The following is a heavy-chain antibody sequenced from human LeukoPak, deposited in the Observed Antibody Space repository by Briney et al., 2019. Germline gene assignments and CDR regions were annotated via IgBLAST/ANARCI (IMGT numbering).Heavy chain of an antibody. D-gene: IGHD6-19*01. CDR2: IYYSGST. Sequence: SETLSLTCTVSGGSISSYYWSWIRQPPGKGLEWVGYIYYSGSTNYSPSLKSRVTISVDKSKNQFSLKLSSVTAADTAVYYCARVVAVAGSNWFDPWGQGTLVTVSS. J-gene: IGHJ5*02. CDR3: ARVVAVAGSNWFDP. CDR1: GGSISSYY. V-gene: IGHV4-59*01.